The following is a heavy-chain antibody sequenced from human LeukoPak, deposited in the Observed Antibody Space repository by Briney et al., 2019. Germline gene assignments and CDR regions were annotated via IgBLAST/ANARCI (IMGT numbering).Heavy chain of an antibody. CDR2: INPSGGST. CDR1: GYTFTSYY. D-gene: IGHD3-10*01. Sequence: GASVKVSCKASGYTFTSYYMHWVRQAPGQGLEWMGIINPSGGSTSYAQKFQGRVTMTRDTSISTAYMELNRLRSDDTAIYYCARDSGSGSGPLDYWGQGTLVTVSS. CDR3: ARDSGSGSGPLDY. V-gene: IGHV1-46*01. J-gene: IGHJ4*02.